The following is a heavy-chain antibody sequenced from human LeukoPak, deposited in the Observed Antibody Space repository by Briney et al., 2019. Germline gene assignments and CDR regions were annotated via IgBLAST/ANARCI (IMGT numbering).Heavy chain of an antibody. V-gene: IGHV4-38-2*02. Sequence: PSETLSLTCTVSGYSISRGYSWGWIRQPPGKGLEWIGNIYHSGSTNYSPSLKSRVTISVDTSKNQFSLKLSSVTAADTAVYYCAKVVGFDWLGYDYWGQGTLVTVSS. CDR1: GYSISRGYS. D-gene: IGHD3-9*01. CDR3: AKVVGFDWLGYDY. CDR2: IYHSGST. J-gene: IGHJ4*02.